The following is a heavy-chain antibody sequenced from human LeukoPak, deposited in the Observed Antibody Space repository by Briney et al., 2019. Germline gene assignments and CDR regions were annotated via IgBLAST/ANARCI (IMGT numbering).Heavy chain of an antibody. CDR2: ISGGGGST. CDR3: AKDMSDYTNFPDV. J-gene: IGHJ6*02. Sequence: GGSLRLSCAASGFIFTTYAMIWVRQAHGKGLEWVSTISGGGGSTFYADSAKGRFTIFRVNSKNTLYLQMNSLRAEDTAIYYCAKDMSDYTNFPDVWGQGTTVTVSS. V-gene: IGHV3-23*01. D-gene: IGHD4-11*01. CDR1: GFIFTTYA.